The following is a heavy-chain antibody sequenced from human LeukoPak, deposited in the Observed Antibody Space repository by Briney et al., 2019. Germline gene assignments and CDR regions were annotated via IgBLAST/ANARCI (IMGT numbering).Heavy chain of an antibody. Sequence: ASVKVSCKVSGYTLTELSMHWVRQAPGKGLEWMGGFDPEDGETIYAQKFQGRVTMTEDASTDTAYMELSSLRSEDTAVYYCATDGEDSSGTYAFDIWGQGTMVTVSS. CDR3: ATDGEDSSGTYAFDI. J-gene: IGHJ3*02. D-gene: IGHD3-22*01. V-gene: IGHV1-24*01. CDR1: GYTLTELS. CDR2: FDPEDGET.